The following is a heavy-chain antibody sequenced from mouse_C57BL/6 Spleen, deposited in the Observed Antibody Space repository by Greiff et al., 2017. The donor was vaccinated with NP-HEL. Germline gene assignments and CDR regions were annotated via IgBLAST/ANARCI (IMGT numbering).Heavy chain of an antibody. Sequence: VQLQQSGPELVKPGASVKISCKASGYTFTDYYMNWVKQSHGKSLEWIGDINPNNGGTSYNQKFKGKATLTVDKSSSTAYMELRSLTSEDSAVYYCARRGITDAMDYWGQGTSVTVSS. J-gene: IGHJ4*01. CDR2: INPNNGGT. D-gene: IGHD1-2*01. CDR1: GYTFTDYY. CDR3: ARRGITDAMDY. V-gene: IGHV1-26*01.